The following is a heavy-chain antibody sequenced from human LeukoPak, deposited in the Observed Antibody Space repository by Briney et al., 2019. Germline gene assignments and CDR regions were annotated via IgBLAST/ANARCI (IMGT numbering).Heavy chain of an antibody. D-gene: IGHD3-22*01. CDR2: IIPIFGTA. CDR3: ARLTSHYYDSSGYYPTV. V-gene: IGHV1-69*13. J-gene: IGHJ4*02. CDR1: GGTFSSYA. Sequence: SVKVSCKASGGTFSSYAISWVRQAPGQGLEWMGGIIPIFGTANYAQKFQGRVTITADESTSTAYMELSSLRSEDTAVYYCARLTSHYYDSSGYYPTVWGQGTLVTVSS.